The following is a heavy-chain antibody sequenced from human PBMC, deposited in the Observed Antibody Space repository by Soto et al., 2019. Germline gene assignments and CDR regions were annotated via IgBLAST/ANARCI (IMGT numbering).Heavy chain of an antibody. CDR3: ARDDRFDWLYFDY. J-gene: IGHJ4*02. CDR1: GFTFSSYW. CDR2: IKQDGSEK. V-gene: IGHV3-7*01. D-gene: IGHD3-9*01. Sequence: GGSLRLSCAASGFTFSSYWMSWVRQAPGKGLEWVANIKQDGSEKYYVDSVKGRFTISRDNAKNSLYLQMNSLRAEDTAVYYCARDDRFDWLYFDYWGQGTLVTVSS.